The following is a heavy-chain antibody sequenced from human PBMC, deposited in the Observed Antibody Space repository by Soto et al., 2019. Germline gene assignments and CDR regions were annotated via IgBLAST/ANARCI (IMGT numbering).Heavy chain of an antibody. CDR2: IIPILGIA. D-gene: IGHD6-19*01. CDR3: ASLPTGPAVAR. Sequence: QVQLVQSGAEVKKPGSSVKVSCKASGGTFSSYTISWVRQAPGQGLEWMGRIIPILGIANYGQKFEGRVRYTGDKSTCTAYLGLRSLRSENTAVYYCASLPTGPAVARWGQATLVTVSS. V-gene: IGHV1-69*02. J-gene: IGHJ4*02. CDR1: GGTFSSYT.